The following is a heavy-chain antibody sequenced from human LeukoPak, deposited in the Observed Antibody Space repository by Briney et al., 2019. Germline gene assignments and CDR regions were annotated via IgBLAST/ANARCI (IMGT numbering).Heavy chain of an antibody. V-gene: IGHV4-59*08. CDR1: GGSISSYY. Sequence: SETLSLTCTVSGGSISSYYWSWIRQPPGKGLEWIGYIYYSGSTNYNPSLKSRVTISVDTSKNQFSLKLSSVTAADTAVYYYARHEGPGVVPAANGMDVWGQGTTVTVSS. CDR2: IYYSGST. D-gene: IGHD2-2*01. CDR3: ARHEGPGVVPAANGMDV. J-gene: IGHJ6*02.